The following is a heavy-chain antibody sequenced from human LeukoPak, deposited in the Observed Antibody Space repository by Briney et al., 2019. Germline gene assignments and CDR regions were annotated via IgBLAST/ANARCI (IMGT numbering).Heavy chain of an antibody. D-gene: IGHD3-9*01. Sequence: PGGSLRLSCAASGCTFTNHAMQWVRQAPGKGLEYVSAISGNGGSTYYANSVKGRFTISRDNSKNTVYLQMDSLRAEDMAVYYCARAGVIRYVAWLINYYMDVWGKGTTVTVSS. V-gene: IGHV3-64*01. CDR1: GCTFTNHA. J-gene: IGHJ6*03. CDR2: ISGNGGST. CDR3: ARAGVIRYVAWLINYYMDV.